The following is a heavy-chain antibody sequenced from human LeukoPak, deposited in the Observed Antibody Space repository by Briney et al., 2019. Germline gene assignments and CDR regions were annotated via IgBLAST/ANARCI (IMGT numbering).Heavy chain of an antibody. CDR2: INPSGGST. Sequence: ASVKVSCKASGYTFTSYYMHWVRQAPGQGLEWMGIINPSGGSTSYAQKFQGRVTITRDTSASTAYMELSSLRSEDTAVYYCARSQNYYGSGARFDPWGQGTLVTVSS. D-gene: IGHD3-10*01. V-gene: IGHV1-46*01. CDR3: ARSQNYYGSGARFDP. J-gene: IGHJ5*02. CDR1: GYTFTSYY.